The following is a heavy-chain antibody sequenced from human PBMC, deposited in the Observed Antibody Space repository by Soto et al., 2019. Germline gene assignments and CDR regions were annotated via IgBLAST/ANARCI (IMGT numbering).Heavy chain of an antibody. CDR1: GGSFSGYY. V-gene: IGHV4-34*01. CDR3: ARNARSIPGYWFDP. Sequence: SETLSLTCAVYGGSFSGYYWSWIRQPPGKGLEWIGEINHSGSTNYNPSLKSRVTISVDTSKNQFSLKLSSVTAADTAVYYCARNARSIPGYWFDPWGQGTLVTVSS. J-gene: IGHJ5*02. CDR2: INHSGST. D-gene: IGHD3-10*01.